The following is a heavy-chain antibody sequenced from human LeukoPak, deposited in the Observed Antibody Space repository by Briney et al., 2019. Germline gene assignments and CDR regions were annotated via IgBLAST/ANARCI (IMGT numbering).Heavy chain of an antibody. V-gene: IGHV3-66*02. CDR2: IYSGGST. CDR3: AKDIGSYYDY. J-gene: IGHJ4*02. CDR1: GFTVSSNY. Sequence: GSLRLSCAASGFTVSSNYMTWVRQAPGKGLEWVSVIYSGGSTFYADSVKGRFTISRDNSKNTLYLEMNSLRTEDTAVYYCAKDIGSYYDYWGQGILSPSPQ. D-gene: IGHD3-10*01.